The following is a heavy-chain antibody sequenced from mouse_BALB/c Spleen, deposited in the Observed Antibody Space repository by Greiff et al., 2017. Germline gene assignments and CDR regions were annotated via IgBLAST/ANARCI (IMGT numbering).Heavy chain of an antibody. CDR2: IYPSDSYT. CDR1: GYTFTSYW. D-gene: IGHD2-1*01. Sequence: QVQLQQSGAELVRPGASVKLSCKASGYTFTSYWINWVKQRPGQGLEWIGNIYPSDSYTNYNQKFKDKATLTVDKSSSTAYMQLSSPTSEDSAVYYCIRAGNYYAMDYWGQGTSVTVSS. J-gene: IGHJ4*01. V-gene: IGHV1-69*02. CDR3: IRAGNYYAMDY.